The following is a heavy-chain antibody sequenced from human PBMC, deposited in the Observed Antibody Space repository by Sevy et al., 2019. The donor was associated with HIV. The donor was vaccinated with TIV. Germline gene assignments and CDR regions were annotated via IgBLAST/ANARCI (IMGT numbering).Heavy chain of an antibody. CDR2: MKQDGSEE. V-gene: IGHV3-7*01. Sequence: GGSLRLSCAASGFSFSIYWMSWVRQAPGKGLEWVATMKQDGSEEDYEDSVNVRFTISRDNAKNSLFLQMNSLSAEDKAVYYCVREGLGGYSYSLDYWGHGTLVTVSS. CDR3: VREGLGGYSYSLDY. D-gene: IGHD5-18*01. CDR1: GFSFSIYW. J-gene: IGHJ4*01.